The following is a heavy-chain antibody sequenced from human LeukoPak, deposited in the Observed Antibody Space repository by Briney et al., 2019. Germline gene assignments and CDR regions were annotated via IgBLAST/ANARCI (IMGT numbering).Heavy chain of an antibody. CDR1: GFTFSSYS. V-gene: IGHV3-21*04. CDR2: ISSSSSYI. D-gene: IGHD5-12*01. CDR3: VKDKHRDGYTYGVYAS. Sequence: GGSLRLSCAASGFTFSSYSMSWVRQAPGKGLEWVSSISSSSSYIYYADSVKGRFTISRDNAKNSLDLQMSSLRPEDTALYYCVKDKHRDGYTYGVYASWGQGTLITVSS. J-gene: IGHJ5*02.